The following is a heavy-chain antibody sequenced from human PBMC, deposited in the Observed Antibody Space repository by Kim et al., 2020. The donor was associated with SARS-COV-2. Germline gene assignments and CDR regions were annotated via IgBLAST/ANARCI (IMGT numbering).Heavy chain of an antibody. CDR2: GGTQ. J-gene: IGHJ4*02. V-gene: IGHV3-23*01. Sequence: GGTQYYANAVKGRFTISRDNSKNTLYLQMNSLGADDTAVYYCAKARGSDYWGQGTLVTVSS. D-gene: IGHD3-16*01. CDR3: AKARGSDY.